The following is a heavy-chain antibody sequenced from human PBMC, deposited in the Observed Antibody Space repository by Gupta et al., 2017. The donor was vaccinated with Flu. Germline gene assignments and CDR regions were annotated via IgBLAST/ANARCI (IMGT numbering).Heavy chain of an antibody. J-gene: IGHJ3*02. D-gene: IGHD4-17*01. CDR2: INHSGST. CDR3: ARGRADYGASDAFDI. CDR1: GGSFSGYY. V-gene: IGHV4-34*01. Sequence: QVQLQQWGAGLLKPSETLSLTCAVYGGSFSGYYWSWIRQPPGKGLEWIGEINHSGSTNYNPSLKSRVTISVDTSKNQVSLKLSSVTAADTAVYYCARGRADYGASDAFDIWGQGTMVTVYS.